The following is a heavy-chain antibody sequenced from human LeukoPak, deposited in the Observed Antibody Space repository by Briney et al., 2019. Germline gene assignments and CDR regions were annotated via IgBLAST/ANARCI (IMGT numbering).Heavy chain of an antibody. Sequence: SETLSLTCAIYGGSFSHYYWSWIRQPPGKGLEWVGEIHPSGSTSFNPSLESRVSISKDTSKNQFSLKLTSVAAADTAVYYCSRGSDESKTGDYWGQGTLVTVSS. CDR3: SRGSDESKTGDY. D-gene: IGHD6-25*01. CDR2: IHPSGST. V-gene: IGHV4-34*01. CDR1: GGSFSHYY. J-gene: IGHJ4*02.